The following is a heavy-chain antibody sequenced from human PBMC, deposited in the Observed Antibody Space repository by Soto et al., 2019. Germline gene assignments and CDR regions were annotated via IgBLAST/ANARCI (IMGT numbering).Heavy chain of an antibody. J-gene: IGHJ4*02. V-gene: IGHV3-33*01. D-gene: IGHD3-9*01. CDR3: ARDPLHYDILTGYSPNYFDF. CDR1: GFTFSDYG. CDR2: IWYDGSNK. Sequence: QVQLVESGGGVVQPGRSLRLSCAASGFTFSDYGMHWVRQAPGKGLEWVAVIWYDGSNKYYADSVKGRFTISRDNSKNTLYLQMNSLRAEDTAVYYCARDPLHYDILTGYSPNYFDFWGQGTLVIVSS.